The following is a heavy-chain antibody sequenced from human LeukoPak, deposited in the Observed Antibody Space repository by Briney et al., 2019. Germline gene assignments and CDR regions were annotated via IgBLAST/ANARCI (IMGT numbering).Heavy chain of an antibody. D-gene: IGHD3-3*01. CDR3: ARGGLVLQHYYHMDV. Sequence: VASVKVSCXASGGTFSSYAISRVRQALGQGLEWMGGIIPIFGTANYAQKFQGRVTITADESTSTAYMELSSLRSEDTAVYYCARGGLVLQHYYHMDVWGKGTTVTVSS. V-gene: IGHV1-69*13. J-gene: IGHJ6*03. CDR1: GGTFSSYA. CDR2: IIPIFGTA.